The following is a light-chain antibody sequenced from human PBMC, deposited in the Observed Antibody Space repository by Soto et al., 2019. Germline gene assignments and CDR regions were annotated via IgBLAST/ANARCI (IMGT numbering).Light chain of an antibody. V-gene: IGKV3-11*01. J-gene: IGKJ2*01. Sequence: EIVLTQSPATLSLSPGEGATLSCRASQSVSSYLAWYQQKPGQAPRLLLYDASNRATGIPARFSGSGSGTDFTLTISSLEPEDCAVYYCQQRSNWPPMYTFGQGTKLEIK. CDR1: QSVSSY. CDR2: DAS. CDR3: QQRSNWPPMYT.